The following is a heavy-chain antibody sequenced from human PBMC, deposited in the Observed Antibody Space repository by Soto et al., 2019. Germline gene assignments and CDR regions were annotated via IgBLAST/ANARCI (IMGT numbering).Heavy chain of an antibody. CDR1: GFTFSNYA. CDR2: IASDGKDK. D-gene: IGHD6-13*01. CDR3: AKDYAIAAADYFFDY. V-gene: IGHV3-30*18. J-gene: IGHJ4*02. Sequence: QVQLVESGGGVVQPGRSLKLSCAASGFTFSNYAIHWVRQAPGKGLEWVAVIASDGKDKRYADSVKGRFTISRDNSKNTVYLQMNSLRGEDTAVYYCAKDYAIAAADYFFDYWGQGSLVTVSS.